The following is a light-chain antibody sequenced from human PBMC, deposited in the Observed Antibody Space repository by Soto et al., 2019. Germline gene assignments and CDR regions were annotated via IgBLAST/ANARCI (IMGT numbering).Light chain of an antibody. V-gene: IGKV1-5*01. Sequence: DLQMTPSPSALSASVGDRVTITCRTSQSIDNYLNCYQQKPGTAPKVLIYHASNLQSGVPSRFSGSGSGTEFTLTISSLQPDDFATYYCQQYNSYSLGQGTKVDIK. CDR2: HAS. J-gene: IGKJ1*01. CDR1: QSIDNY. CDR3: QQYNSYS.